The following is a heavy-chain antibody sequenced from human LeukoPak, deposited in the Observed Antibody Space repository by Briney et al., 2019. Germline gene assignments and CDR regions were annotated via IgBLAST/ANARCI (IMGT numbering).Heavy chain of an antibody. CDR3: ARNIEGYKLYNFDS. CDR1: GFTFSSYS. CDR2: ISSRSTYL. D-gene: IGHD5-24*01. J-gene: IGHJ4*02. Sequence: GGSLRLSCAASGFTFSSYSMTWVRQAPGKGLEWVSSISSRSTYLYYADSVKSRFTISRDYAKNLLYLQMDSLRAEDTAVYYCARNIEGYKLYNFDSWGQGTLVTVSS. V-gene: IGHV3-21*01.